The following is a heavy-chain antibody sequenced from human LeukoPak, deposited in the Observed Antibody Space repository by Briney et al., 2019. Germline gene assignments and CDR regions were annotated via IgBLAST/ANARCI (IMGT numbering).Heavy chain of an antibody. CDR2: ISGSGGST. J-gene: IGHJ6*03. CDR1: GFTFSSYA. CDR3: AKTTVVKGERYHYYYYMDV. V-gene: IGHV3-23*01. D-gene: IGHD4-23*01. Sequence: GGSLRLSCAASGFTFSSYAMSWVRQAPGKGLEWVSAISGSGGSTYYADSVKGRFTISRDNSKNMLDLQMNSLRAEDTAVYYCAKTTVVKGERYHYYYYMDVWGKGTTVTISS.